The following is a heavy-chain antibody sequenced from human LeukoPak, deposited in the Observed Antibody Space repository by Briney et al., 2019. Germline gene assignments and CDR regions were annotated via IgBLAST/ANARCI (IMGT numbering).Heavy chain of an antibody. CDR2: ISGSGGST. CDR3: AKGVLRYFDY. V-gene: IGHV3-23*01. CDR1: GFTFSSYA. Sequence: GGSLRLSCAASGFTFSSYAMSWVRQAPGKGLEWVSSISGSGGSTYYADSVKGRFTISRANSKNTLSLQMNTLRAEDTAVYYCAKGVLRYFDYWGQGTLVTVSS. D-gene: IGHD3-9*01. J-gene: IGHJ4*02.